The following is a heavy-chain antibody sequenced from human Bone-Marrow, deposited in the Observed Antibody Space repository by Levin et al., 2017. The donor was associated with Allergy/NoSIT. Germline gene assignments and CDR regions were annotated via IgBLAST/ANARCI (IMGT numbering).Heavy chain of an antibody. Sequence: RTSETLSLTCAVSGGSISSPSWWSWVRQPPGKGLEWIAEIFHGGSINYNLSLKSRVTISIDKSKNQFSLNLSSVTAADTAVYYCARLGYSSGWGGFDPWGQGTLVTVSS. J-gene: IGHJ5*02. CDR1: GGSISSPSW. V-gene: IGHV4-4*02. D-gene: IGHD6-19*01. CDR3: ARLGYSSGWGGFDP. CDR2: IFHGGSI.